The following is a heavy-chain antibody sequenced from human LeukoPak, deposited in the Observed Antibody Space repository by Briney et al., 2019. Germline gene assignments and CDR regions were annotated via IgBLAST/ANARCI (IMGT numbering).Heavy chain of an antibody. CDR3: ARGLPAAIVDY. D-gene: IGHD2-2*01. CDR1: GGSISSYY. CDR2: IYYSGST. Sequence: SETLSLTCTVSGGSISSYYWSWIRQPPGKGLEWIGYIYYSGSTNYNPSLKSRVTISLDTSKNQCSLKLSSVTAADTAVYYCARGLPAAIVDYWGQGTLLTVSS. J-gene: IGHJ4*02. V-gene: IGHV4-59*01.